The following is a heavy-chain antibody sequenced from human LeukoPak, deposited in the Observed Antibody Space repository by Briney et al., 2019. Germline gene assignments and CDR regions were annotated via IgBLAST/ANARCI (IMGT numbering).Heavy chain of an antibody. CDR1: AFTFTSYY. CDR2: ISPNNGAT. Sequence: ASVKVSCRAFAFTFTSYYFHWVRQAPGQRLEWMGWISPNNGATKYAQKFQGRVTMTRDTSISTAYLELSRLRSDDTAVYYCARDGVVGATRADFWGQGTLVTVSS. D-gene: IGHD1-26*01. CDR3: ARDGVVGATRADF. V-gene: IGHV1-2*02. J-gene: IGHJ4*02.